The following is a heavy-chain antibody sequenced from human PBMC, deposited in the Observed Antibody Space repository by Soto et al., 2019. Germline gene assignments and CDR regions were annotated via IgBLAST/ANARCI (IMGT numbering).Heavy chain of an antibody. Sequence: PGESLKSSCKGSGYSFTSYWIGWVRQMPGKGLEWMGIIYPGDSDTRYSPSFQGQVTISADKSISTAYLQWSSLKASDTAMYYCARRGDFWSGYYSTKDYYYYYGMDVWRQGTTVTVSS. CDR3: ARRGDFWSGYYSTKDYYYYYGMDV. CDR1: GYSFTSYW. CDR2: IYPGDSDT. V-gene: IGHV5-51*01. J-gene: IGHJ6*02. D-gene: IGHD3-3*01.